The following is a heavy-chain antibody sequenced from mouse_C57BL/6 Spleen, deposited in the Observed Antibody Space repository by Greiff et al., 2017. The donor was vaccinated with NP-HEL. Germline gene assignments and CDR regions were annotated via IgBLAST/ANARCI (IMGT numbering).Heavy chain of an antibody. D-gene: IGHD1-2*01. CDR1: GYSFTGYY. CDR2: INPSTGGT. J-gene: IGHJ4*01. CDR3: ARSITTESLYYYAMDY. V-gene: IGHV1-42*01. Sequence: VQLKESGPELVKPGASVKISCKASGYSFTGYYMNWVKQSPEKSLEWIGEINPSTGGTTYNQKFKAKATLTVDKSSSTAYMQLKSLTSEYSAVYYCARSITTESLYYYAMDYWGQGTSVTVSS.